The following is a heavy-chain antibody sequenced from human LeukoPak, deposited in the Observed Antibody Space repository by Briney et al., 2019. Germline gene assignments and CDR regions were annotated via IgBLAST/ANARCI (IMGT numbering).Heavy chain of an antibody. CDR3: AAVPAAIPHS. CDR1: GYTFTSYS. V-gene: IGHV1-46*01. Sequence: ASVKVSCKASGYTFTSYSMHWVRQAPGQGLEWMGIINPSGGSTSYAQKFQGRVTMTRDTSTSTVYMELSSLRSDDTAVYYCAAVPAAIPHSWGQGTLVTVSS. J-gene: IGHJ4*02. CDR2: INPSGGST. D-gene: IGHD2-2*01.